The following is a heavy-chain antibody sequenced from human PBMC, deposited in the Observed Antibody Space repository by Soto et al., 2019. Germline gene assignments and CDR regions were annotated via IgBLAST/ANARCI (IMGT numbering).Heavy chain of an antibody. Sequence: GGSLRLSCAASGFTFSNYGMHWVRQAPGEGLEWVAFISHDGSKKNFVDSVKGRFTVSRDDSGDTLYLQMNSLRADDTAVYYCAKDWNDANYDYGTDVWGQGTTVTVSS. CDR3: AKDWNDANYDYGTDV. J-gene: IGHJ6*02. CDR2: ISHDGSKK. CDR1: GFTFSNYG. V-gene: IGHV3-30*18. D-gene: IGHD1-1*01.